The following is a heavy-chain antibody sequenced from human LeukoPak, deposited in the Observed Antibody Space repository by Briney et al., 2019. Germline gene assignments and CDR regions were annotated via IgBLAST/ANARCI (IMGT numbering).Heavy chain of an antibody. J-gene: IGHJ4*02. Sequence: GGSLRLSCAASGFTFSSYAMHWVRQAPSKGLEWVAVISYDGSNKYYADSVKSRFTISRDNSKNTLYLQMNSLRAEDTAVYYCARVEDYYDSSGYPFFDYWGQGTLVTVSS. CDR2: ISYDGSNK. CDR1: GFTFSSYA. V-gene: IGHV3-30-3*01. CDR3: ARVEDYYDSSGYPFFDY. D-gene: IGHD3-22*01.